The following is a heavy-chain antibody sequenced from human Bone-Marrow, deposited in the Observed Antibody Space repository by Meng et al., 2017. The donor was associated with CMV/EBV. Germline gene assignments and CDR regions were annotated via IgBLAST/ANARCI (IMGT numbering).Heavy chain of an antibody. CDR2: IYTSGST. CDR3: ARGKYSSSSEGVWFDP. D-gene: IGHD6-6*01. V-gene: IGHV4-4*07. CDR1: GGSISSYY. J-gene: IGHJ5*02. Sequence: SETLSLTCTVSGGSISSYYWSWIRQPAGKGLEWIGRIYTSGSTNYNPSLKSRVTMSVDTSKNQFSLKLSSVTAADTAVYCCARGKYSSSSEGVWFDPWGQGTLVTVSS.